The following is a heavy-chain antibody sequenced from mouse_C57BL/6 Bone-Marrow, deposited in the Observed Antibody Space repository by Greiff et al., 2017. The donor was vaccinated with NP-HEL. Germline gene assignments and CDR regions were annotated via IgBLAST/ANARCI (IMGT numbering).Heavy chain of an antibody. CDR2: ISDGGSYT. V-gene: IGHV5-4*01. CDR3: ARDRNYYGTTDGYWYFDV. Sequence: EVKLQESGGGLVKPGGSLKLSCAASGFTFSSYAMSWVRQTPEKRLEWVATISDGGSYTYYPDNVKGRFTISRDNAKNNLYLQMSHLKSEDTAMYYCARDRNYYGTTDGYWYFDVWGTGTTVTVSS. CDR1: GFTFSSYA. J-gene: IGHJ1*03. D-gene: IGHD1-1*01.